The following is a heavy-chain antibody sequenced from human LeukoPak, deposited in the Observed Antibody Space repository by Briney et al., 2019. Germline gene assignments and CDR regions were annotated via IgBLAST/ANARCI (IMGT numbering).Heavy chain of an antibody. CDR3: ASFSESGFPDY. J-gene: IGHJ4*02. CDR1: GGSFSGYY. Sequence: PSETLSLTCAVYGGSFSGYYWSWIRQPPGKGLEWIGEINHSGSTNYNPSLKSRVTISVDTSKNQFSLKLSSVTAADTAVYYCASFSESGFPDYWGQGTLVTVSS. D-gene: IGHD3-22*01. V-gene: IGHV4-34*09. CDR2: INHSGST.